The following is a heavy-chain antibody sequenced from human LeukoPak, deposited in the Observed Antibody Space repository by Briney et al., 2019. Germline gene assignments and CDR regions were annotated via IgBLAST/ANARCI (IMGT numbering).Heavy chain of an antibody. CDR1: GFTFSSYA. CDR2: IGYDGTKT. V-gene: IGHV3-30*02. CDR3: AKDRGSWSYGGLDY. J-gene: IGHJ4*02. D-gene: IGHD1-26*01. Sequence: GRSLRLSCAASGFTFSSYAMHWVRQAPGKGLEWVTFIGYDGTKTDYIDSVKGRFTISRDNSKNTLYLQMNSLRIEDTAVYYCAKDRGSWSYGGLDYWGQGILVTVSS.